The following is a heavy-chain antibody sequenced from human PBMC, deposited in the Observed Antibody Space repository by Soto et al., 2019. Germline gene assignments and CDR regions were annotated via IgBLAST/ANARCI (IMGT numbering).Heavy chain of an antibody. Sequence: FGLTLVNPTQTLTLTCTFSGFSLSTSGVGVGWIRKPPGKALEWLALIYWNDDKRYSPSLKSRLTITKDTSKNQVVLTMTNMDPVDTATYYCAHANGIAARRFAWFDPWGQGTLVTVSS. CDR2: IYWNDDK. V-gene: IGHV2-5*01. CDR1: GFSLSTSGVG. J-gene: IGHJ5*02. CDR3: AHANGIAARRFAWFDP. D-gene: IGHD6-6*01.